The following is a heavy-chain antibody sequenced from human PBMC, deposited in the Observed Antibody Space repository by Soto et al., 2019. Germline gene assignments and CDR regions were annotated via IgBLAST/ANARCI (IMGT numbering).Heavy chain of an antibody. V-gene: IGHV3-30-3*01. CDR3: ARVRSAGNYYYGMDV. CDR2: ISYDGSNK. Sequence: GGSLRLSCAASGFTFSSYAMHWVRQAPGKGLEWVAVISYDGSNKYYADSVKGRFTISRDNSKNTLYLQMNSLRAEDTAVYYCARVRSAGNYYYGMDVWGQGTTVTVSS. J-gene: IGHJ6*02. CDR1: GFTFSSYA. D-gene: IGHD6-13*01.